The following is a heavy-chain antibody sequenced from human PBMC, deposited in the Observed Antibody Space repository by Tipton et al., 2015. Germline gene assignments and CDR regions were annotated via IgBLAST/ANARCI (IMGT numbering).Heavy chain of an antibody. J-gene: IGHJ6*02. CDR1: GGSISSNGYY. CDR2: INHSGST. Sequence: TLSLTCSVSGGSISSNGYYWGWIRQSPGKELEWIGEINHSGSTNYNPSLKSRVTISVDTSKNQFSLRLSSVTAADTAVYYCARANFDFWGGNHHFYGMDVWGQGTTVIVSS. CDR3: ARANFDFWGGNHHFYGMDV. D-gene: IGHD3-3*01. V-gene: IGHV4-39*07.